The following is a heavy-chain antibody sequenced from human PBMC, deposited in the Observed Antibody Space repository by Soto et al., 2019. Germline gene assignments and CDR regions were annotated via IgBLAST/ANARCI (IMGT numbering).Heavy chain of an antibody. CDR1: GFTVSSNY. CDR2: IYSGGST. D-gene: IGHD3-10*01. J-gene: IGHJ5*02. CDR3: VKDSRFGELLYGWFDP. V-gene: IGHV3-53*05. Sequence: PGGSLRLSCAASGFTVSSNYMSWVRQAPGKGLEWVSVIYSGGSTYYADSVKGRFTISRDNSKNTLYLQMSSLRAEDTAVYYCVKDSRFGELLYGWFDPWGQGTLFTVSS.